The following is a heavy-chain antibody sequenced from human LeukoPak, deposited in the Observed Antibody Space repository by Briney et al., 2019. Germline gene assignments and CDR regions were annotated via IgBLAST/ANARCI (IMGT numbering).Heavy chain of an antibody. Sequence: GGSLRLSCAASGFTFSSYAMSWVRQAPGKGPEWVSAISGSGGSTYYADSVKGRFTISRDNSKNTLYLQMNSLRAEDTAVYYCAKDWGSSSGHDAFGIWGQGTMVTVSS. CDR3: AKDWGSSSGHDAFGI. J-gene: IGHJ3*02. V-gene: IGHV3-23*01. D-gene: IGHD6-13*01. CDR2: ISGSGGST. CDR1: GFTFSSYA.